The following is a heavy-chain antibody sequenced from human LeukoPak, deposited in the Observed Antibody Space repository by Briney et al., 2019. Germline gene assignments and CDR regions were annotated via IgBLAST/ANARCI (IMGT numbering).Heavy chain of an antibody. CDR2: IRYDGSNK. V-gene: IGHV3-30*02. CDR1: GFTFSSYG. D-gene: IGHD3-22*01. Sequence: GGSLRLSRAASGFTFSSYGMHWVRQAPGKGLEWVAFIRYDGSNKYYADSVKGRFTISRDNSKNSLYLQMNSLREEDTALYYCGKASSGYYSAILDWGQGTLVTVSS. J-gene: IGHJ4*02. CDR3: GKASSGYYSAILD.